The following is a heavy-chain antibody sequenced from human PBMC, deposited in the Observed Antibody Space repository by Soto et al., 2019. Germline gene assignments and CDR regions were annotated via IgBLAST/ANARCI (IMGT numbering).Heavy chain of an antibody. CDR3: ASPRRDVYNNYYYHYGMDV. CDR1: GFTFSSYN. Sequence: EVQLVESGGGLVKPGGSLRLSCAASGFTFSSYNMNWVRQAPGKGLEWVSSISSSSSYIYYADSVKGRFTISRDNAKNSLYLQMNSLRAEDTAVYYCASPRRDVYNNYYYHYGMDVWGQGTTVTGSS. CDR2: ISSSSSYI. D-gene: IGHD1-1*01. V-gene: IGHV3-21*01. J-gene: IGHJ6*02.